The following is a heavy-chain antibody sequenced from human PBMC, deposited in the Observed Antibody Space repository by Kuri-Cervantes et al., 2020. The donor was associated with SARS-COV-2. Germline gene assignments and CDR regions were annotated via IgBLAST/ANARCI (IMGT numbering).Heavy chain of an antibody. J-gene: IGHJ4*02. CDR2: ISYDGSNK. CDR1: GFTFSSYA. D-gene: IGHD7-27*01. Sequence: GGSLRLSCAASGFTFSSYAMHWVRQAPGKGLEWVAVISYDGSNKYYADSVKGRFTISRDNSKNTLYLQMNSLRAEDTAVYYCARDTGGLNDHWGQGTLVTVSS. V-gene: IGHV3-30-3*01. CDR3: ARDTGGLNDH.